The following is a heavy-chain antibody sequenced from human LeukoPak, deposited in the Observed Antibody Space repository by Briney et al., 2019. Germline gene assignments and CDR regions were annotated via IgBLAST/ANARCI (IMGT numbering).Heavy chain of an antibody. D-gene: IGHD2/OR15-2a*01. V-gene: IGHV1-24*01. J-gene: IGHJ4*02. CDR1: GYTLTELS. CDR3: ATAYFGRKGFFDY. CDR2: FDPEDGEA. Sequence: ASVKVSCKVSGYTLTELSMHWVRQAPGKGLEWMGGFDPEDGEAIYAQKFQGRVTMTEDTSTDTAYMELSSLRSEDTAVYYCATAYFGRKGFFDYWGQGTLVTVSS.